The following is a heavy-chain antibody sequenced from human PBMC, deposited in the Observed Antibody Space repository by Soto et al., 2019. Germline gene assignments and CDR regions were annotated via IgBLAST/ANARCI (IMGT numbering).Heavy chain of an antibody. CDR1: GGSFTSNDW. Sequence: SETLSLTCAVSGGSFTSNDWWTWVRQPPGQGLEWIGEIYRTGSTNYNPSLKSRVTISLDKSENQFSLKVTSLTAADTAVYYCASRDPGTSVDYWGQGTLVTVSS. J-gene: IGHJ4*02. CDR2: IYRTGST. D-gene: IGHD1-7*01. V-gene: IGHV4-4*02. CDR3: ASRDPGTSVDY.